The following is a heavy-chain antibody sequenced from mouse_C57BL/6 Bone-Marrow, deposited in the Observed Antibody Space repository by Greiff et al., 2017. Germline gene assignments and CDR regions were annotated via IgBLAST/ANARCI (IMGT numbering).Heavy chain of an antibody. CDR3: ASPHYYGSRYAMDY. Sequence: QVQLQQSGAELVKPGASVKLSCKASGYTFTSYWMHWVKQRPGRGLEWIGRIDPNSGGTKYNEKFKSKATLTVDKPSSTAYMQLSSLTSEDSAVFYCASPHYYGSRYAMDYWGQGTSVTVSS. CDR1: GYTFTSYW. J-gene: IGHJ4*01. V-gene: IGHV1-72*01. D-gene: IGHD1-1*01. CDR2: IDPNSGGT.